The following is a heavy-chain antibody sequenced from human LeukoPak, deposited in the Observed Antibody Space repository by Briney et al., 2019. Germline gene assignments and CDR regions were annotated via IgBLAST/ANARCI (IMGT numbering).Heavy chain of an antibody. D-gene: IGHD2-2*01. J-gene: IGHJ4*02. CDR1: GFTVSSNS. V-gene: IGHV3-66*02. Sequence: QPGGSLRLSCAASGFTVSSNSMSWVRQAPGKGLEWVSVIYTGGDTFYANSVRGRFTISRDNSKNTLYLQINSLRAEDTAVYYCARQYCSSTSCFHFDCWGQGTQVTVSS. CDR3: ARQYCSSTSCFHFDC. CDR2: IYTGGDT.